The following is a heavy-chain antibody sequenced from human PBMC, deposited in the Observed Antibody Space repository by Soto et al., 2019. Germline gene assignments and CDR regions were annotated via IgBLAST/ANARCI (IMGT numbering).Heavy chain of an antibody. CDR3: ARHPGHHDAGGADY. V-gene: IGHV5-10-1*01. CDR1: GYSFTRYW. D-gene: IGHD1-1*01. J-gene: IGHJ4*02. Sequence: VESMNTSCKAPGYSFTRYWIICVLQMPGKGLEWMGRIDHSDSYTNYSPSFQCHVTTSADKSISTAYLQWSSLKASDTAMYYCARHPGHHDAGGADYWGRGTLVTVSS. CDR2: IDHSDSYT.